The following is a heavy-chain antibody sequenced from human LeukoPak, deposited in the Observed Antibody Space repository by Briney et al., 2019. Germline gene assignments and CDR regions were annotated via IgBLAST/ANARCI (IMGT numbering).Heavy chain of an antibody. CDR2: MYYSGST. CDR1: GGSISSYY. V-gene: IGHV4-59*12. Sequence: SETLSLTCTVSGGSISSYYCSWIRQPPGKGLEWIGYMYYSGSTNYNPSLKSRVTISVDTSKNQFSLKLSSVTAADTAVYYCASAGIAVAGTLWDYWGQGTLVTVSS. J-gene: IGHJ4*02. CDR3: ASAGIAVAGTLWDY. D-gene: IGHD6-19*01.